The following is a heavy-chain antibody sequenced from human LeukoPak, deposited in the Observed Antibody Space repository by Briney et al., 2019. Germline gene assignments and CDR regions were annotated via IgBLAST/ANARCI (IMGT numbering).Heavy chain of an antibody. Sequence: GESLKISCKGSGYSFTSYWIGWVRQMPGKGLEWMGIIYPRDSDTRYSPSFQGQVTISADKSISTAYLQWSSLKASDTAMYYCARVYYYDSSGYSLDGYYFDYWGQGTLVTVSS. J-gene: IGHJ4*02. D-gene: IGHD3-22*01. CDR2: IYPRDSDT. CDR3: ARVYYYDSSGYSLDGYYFDY. V-gene: IGHV5-51*01. CDR1: GYSFTSYW.